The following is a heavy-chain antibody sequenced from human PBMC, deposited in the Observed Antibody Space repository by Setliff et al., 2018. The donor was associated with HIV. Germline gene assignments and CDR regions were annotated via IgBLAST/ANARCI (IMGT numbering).Heavy chain of an antibody. CDR2: IRSKAYGGTSI. D-gene: IGHD3-16*01. CDR3: ASEVAVSANALDV. V-gene: IGHV3-48*03. J-gene: IGHJ6*02. CDR1: GFSFSNYA. Sequence: GGSLRLSCAASGFSFSNYAMHWVRQAPGKGLEWVGFIRSKAYGGTSIYYRDSVKGRFTISRDNAKSSLYLQMSSLRADDTAVYYCASEVAVSANALDVWGQGTTVTV.